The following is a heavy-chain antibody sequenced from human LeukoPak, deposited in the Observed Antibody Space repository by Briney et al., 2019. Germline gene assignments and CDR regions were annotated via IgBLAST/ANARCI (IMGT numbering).Heavy chain of an antibody. V-gene: IGHV3-30-3*01. CDR2: ISYDGSNK. CDR3: GRDSMAYCGGDCTHIDY. CDR1: GFIFSNYA. Sequence: GGSLRLSCAASGFIFSNYAIHWVRQAPGKGLEWVAVISYDGSNKYLADSVKGRFTMSRDSSENTLFLQMTSLTTEDTAVYYCGRDSMAYCGGDCTHIDYWGQGTLVTVSS. D-gene: IGHD2-21*02. J-gene: IGHJ4*02.